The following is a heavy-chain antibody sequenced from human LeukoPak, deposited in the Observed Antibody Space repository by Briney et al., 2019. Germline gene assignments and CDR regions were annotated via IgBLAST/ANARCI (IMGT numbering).Heavy chain of an antibody. D-gene: IGHD6-6*01. CDR1: GFTFSSYG. CDR3: AKGGYSSSSCLDY. V-gene: IGHV3-30*02. J-gene: IGHJ4*02. Sequence: GGSLRLSCAASGFTFSSYGMHWVRQAPGKGLEWVAFIRYDGSNKYYADSVKGRFTISRDNSKNTLYLQMNSLRAEDTAVYYCAKGGYSSSSCLDYWGQGTLVTVSS. CDR2: IRYDGSNK.